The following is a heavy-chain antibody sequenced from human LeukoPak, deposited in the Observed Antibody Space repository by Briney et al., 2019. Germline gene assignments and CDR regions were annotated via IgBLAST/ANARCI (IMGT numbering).Heavy chain of an antibody. D-gene: IGHD2-21*02. CDR3: AKDAVRGIVVVTATPYYFDY. J-gene: IGHJ4*02. CDR1: GFTFSSYG. CDR2: IRYDGSNK. Sequence: GGSLRLSCAASGFTFSSYGMHWVRQAPGKGLEWVAFIRYDGSNKYYADSVKGRFTISRDNSKNTLYLQMNSLRAEDTAVYYCAKDAVRGIVVVTATPYYFDYWGQGTLVTVSS. V-gene: IGHV3-30*02.